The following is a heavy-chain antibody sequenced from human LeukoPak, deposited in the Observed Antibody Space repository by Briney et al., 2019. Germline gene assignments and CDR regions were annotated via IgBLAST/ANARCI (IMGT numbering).Heavy chain of an antibody. J-gene: IGHJ6*02. CDR1: GYTFTSYG. CDR3: TRIYCSNPKCNPNYGMDV. CDR2: ISAYNGNT. D-gene: IGHD2-15*01. Sequence: GASVKVSCKASGYTFTSYGISWVRQAPGQGLEWMGWISAYNGNTNYAQKLQGRVTMTTDTSTSTAYMELRSLRSEDTAVYYCTRIYCSNPKCNPNYGMDVWGQGTTVTVSS. V-gene: IGHV1-18*01.